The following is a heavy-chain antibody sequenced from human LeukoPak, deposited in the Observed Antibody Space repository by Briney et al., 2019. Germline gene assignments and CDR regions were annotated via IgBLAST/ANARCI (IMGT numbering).Heavy chain of an antibody. J-gene: IGHJ4*02. Sequence: GASVKVSCKVSGYALTELSMHWVRQAPGKGLEWMGGFDPEDGETIYAQKFQGRVTMTEDTSTDTAYMELSSLRSEDTAVYYCATPQAYGVSFFDYWGQGTLVTVSS. CDR1: GYALTELS. V-gene: IGHV1-24*01. CDR3: ATPQAYGVSFFDY. D-gene: IGHD4-17*01. CDR2: FDPEDGET.